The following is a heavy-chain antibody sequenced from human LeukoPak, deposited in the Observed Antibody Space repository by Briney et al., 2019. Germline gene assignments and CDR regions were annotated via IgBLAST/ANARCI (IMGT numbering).Heavy chain of an antibody. Sequence: GRSLRLSCAASGFTFSSYGMHWVRQAPGKGLEWVSGFTRNDETTSYADSVKGRFTISRDNSKNTLYLQMNSLRAEDTALYYCAKVKVVGYSTFDYWGQGTLVTVSS. J-gene: IGHJ4*02. CDR1: GFTFSSYG. CDR3: AKVKVVGYSTFDY. V-gene: IGHV3-23*01. D-gene: IGHD2-2*01. CDR2: FTRNDETT.